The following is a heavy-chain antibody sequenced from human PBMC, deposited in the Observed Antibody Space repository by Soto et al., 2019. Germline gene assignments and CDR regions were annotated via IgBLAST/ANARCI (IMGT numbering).Heavy chain of an antibody. CDR1: GGSISSSSYY. D-gene: IGHD3-9*01. Sequence: PSETLSLTCTVSGGSISSSSYYWGWIRQPPGKGLEWIGSIYYSGSTYYNPSLKSRVTISVDTSKNQFSLKLSSVTAADTAVYYCARTLRRFDYDILTLGYWGQGTLVTVSS. CDR3: ARTLRRFDYDILTLGY. CDR2: IYYSGST. J-gene: IGHJ4*02. V-gene: IGHV4-39*01.